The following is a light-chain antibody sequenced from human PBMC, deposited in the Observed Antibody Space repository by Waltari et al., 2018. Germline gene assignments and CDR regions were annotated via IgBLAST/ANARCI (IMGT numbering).Light chain of an antibody. CDR2: WAS. CDR1: QTVLYSDNNNY. J-gene: IGKJ2*01. Sequence: DIVMTQSPDSLAVSLGEKATISCKSSQTVLYSDNNNYLGWYQQKPGQPPKVLIKWASTREPGVPDRFVGSGSGTDSTLTINSLQAEDVAVYYCQQYFGTPVTFGQGTRLEIK. V-gene: IGKV4-1*01. CDR3: QQYFGTPVT.